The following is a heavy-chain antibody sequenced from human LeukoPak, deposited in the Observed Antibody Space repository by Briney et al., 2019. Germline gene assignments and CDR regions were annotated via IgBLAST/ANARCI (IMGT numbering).Heavy chain of an antibody. D-gene: IGHD2-2*01. V-gene: IGHV4-59*01. CDR2: IYYSGST. Sequence: SETLSLTCTVSGGSISSYYWSWIRQPPGKGLGWIGYIYYSGSTNYNPSLKSRVTISVDTSKNQFSLKLSSVTAADTVVYYCAREDCSSTSCYLFDYWGQGTLVTVSS. CDR1: GGSISSYY. CDR3: AREDCSSTSCYLFDY. J-gene: IGHJ4*02.